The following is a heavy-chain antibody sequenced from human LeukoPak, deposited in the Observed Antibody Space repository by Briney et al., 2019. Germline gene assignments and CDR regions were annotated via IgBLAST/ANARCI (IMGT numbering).Heavy chain of an antibody. CDR3: ARNEFPTGWFDP. Sequence: RRSLRPACAVSALTSSSFWMHWDSHPHGEWLEWVSSISSSSSYIYYADSVKGRFTISRDNAKNSLYLQMNSLRAEDTAVYYCARNEFPTGWFDPWGQGTLVTVSS. V-gene: IGHV3-21*01. CDR2: ISSSSSYI. J-gene: IGHJ5*02. CDR1: ALTSSSFW. D-gene: IGHD1-1*01.